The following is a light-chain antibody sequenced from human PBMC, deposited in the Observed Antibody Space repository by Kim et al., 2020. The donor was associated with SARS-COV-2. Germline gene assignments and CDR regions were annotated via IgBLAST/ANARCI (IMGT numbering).Light chain of an antibody. CDR2: DAV. V-gene: IGKV3-11*01. CDR1: QSVSSA. CDR3: QQRSNWPPQYT. J-gene: IGKJ2*01. Sequence: EIVLTHSPATLSLSPGERATLSCRASQSVSSALALYQQKPGQAPRLLIYDAVTRATGIPVRFSCSGSVTDFTLTISSLEPEDCAVYYCQQRSNWPPQYTFGQRTKLEI.